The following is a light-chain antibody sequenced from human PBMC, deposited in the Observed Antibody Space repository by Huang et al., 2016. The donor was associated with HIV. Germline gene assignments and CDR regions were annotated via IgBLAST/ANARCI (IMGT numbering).Light chain of an antibody. CDR2: GAS. CDR1: QSVSISY. V-gene: IGKV3-20*01. J-gene: IGKJ1*01. Sequence: EIVLTPSPGTLSLSPGEGATLSCRASQSVSISYLAWYQQKAGQAPRLLIYGASSRATGLPDRFSGSGAGKDFTLTISRLEPEDFAVYYCQQYGSSPWTFGQGTKVEIK. CDR3: QQYGSSPWT.